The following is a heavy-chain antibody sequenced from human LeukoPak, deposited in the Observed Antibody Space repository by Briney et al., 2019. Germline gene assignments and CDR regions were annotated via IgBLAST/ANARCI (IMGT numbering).Heavy chain of an antibody. CDR3: ARAIGVPGTSRACHY. J-gene: IGHJ4*02. CDR1: GYTFISYA. CDR2: INTGNGDT. D-gene: IGHD6-19*01. Sequence: ASAKVSCKASGYTFISYAMHWVRQAPGQRLEWMGWINTGNGDTKYSQKFQGRVTMTRNTSITTAYMELSSLTSEDTAVYYCARAIGVPGTSRACHYWGQGILVTVSS. V-gene: IGHV1-3*04.